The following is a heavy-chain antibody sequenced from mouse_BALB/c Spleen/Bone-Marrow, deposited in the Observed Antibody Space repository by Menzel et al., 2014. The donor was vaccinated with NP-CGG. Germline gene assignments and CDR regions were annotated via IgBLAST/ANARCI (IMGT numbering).Heavy chain of an antibody. CDR1: GFTFSSFG. V-gene: IGHV5-17*02. CDR2: ISDGSSTI. Sequence: EVKLVESGGGLVQPGGSRKLSCAASGFTFSSFGMHWVRQVPEKGLEWVAYISDGSSTIHYADTVKGRSTISRDNPKNTLFLQMTSVGSEDTAMYHCARLDGGGYWGQGTTLPVSS. CDR3: ARLDGGGY. J-gene: IGHJ2*01.